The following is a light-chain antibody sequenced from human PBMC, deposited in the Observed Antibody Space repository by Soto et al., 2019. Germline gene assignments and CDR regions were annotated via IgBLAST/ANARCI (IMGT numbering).Light chain of an antibody. CDR2: EVI. CDR1: SSDVGGYNY. CDR3: SSYTSSSTRV. Sequence: QSVLTQPASVSGSPGQSITISCTGTSSDVGGYNYVSWYQQHPGKAPKLMIYEVINRPSGVSNRFSGSKSGNTASLTISGLQAEDEDDYYCSSYTSSSTRVFGAGTKLTVL. J-gene: IGLJ1*01. V-gene: IGLV2-14*01.